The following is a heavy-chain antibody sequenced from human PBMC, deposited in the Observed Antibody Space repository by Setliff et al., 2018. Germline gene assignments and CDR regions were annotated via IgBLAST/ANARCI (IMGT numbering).Heavy chain of an antibody. D-gene: IGHD4-4*01. Sequence: PGGSLRLSCAASGFTFSPYILHWVRQAPGKGLEWVALISYDDTKKYFADSVKGRFTISRDSSRNTLYLQMSSLRPEDTALYYCARSTETFSGEDFYFFYYMDVWGKGTTFTVS. CDR3: ARSTETFSGEDFYFFYYMDV. CDR1: GFTFSPYI. CDR2: ISYDDTKK. J-gene: IGHJ6*03. V-gene: IGHV3-30*03.